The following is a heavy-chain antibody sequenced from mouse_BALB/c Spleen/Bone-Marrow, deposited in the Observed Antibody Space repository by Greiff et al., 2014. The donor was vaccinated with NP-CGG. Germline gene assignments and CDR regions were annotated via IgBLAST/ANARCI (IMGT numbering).Heavy chain of an antibody. CDR1: GYTFTDYA. J-gene: IGHJ3*01. CDR3: ASPIYYGNYEGFAY. V-gene: IGHV1-67*01. D-gene: IGHD2-1*01. Sequence: VKLQESGPELVRPGVSVKISCKGSGYTFTDYAMHWVKQSHAKSLEWIGVISTYSGNTSYNQKFKGKATMTVDKSSSTAYMELARLTSEDSAIYYCASPIYYGNYEGFAYWGQGTLVTVSA. CDR2: ISTYSGNT.